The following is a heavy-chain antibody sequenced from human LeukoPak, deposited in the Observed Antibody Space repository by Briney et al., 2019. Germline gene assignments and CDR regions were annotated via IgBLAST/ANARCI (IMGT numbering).Heavy chain of an antibody. D-gene: IGHD4/OR15-4a*01. CDR2: IYSDNT. CDR1: GFTVSTNS. J-gene: IGHJ4*02. V-gene: IGHV3-53*01. Sequence: GGSLRLSCIVSGFTVSTNSMSWVLQAPGNGLEWVSFIYSDNTHYSDSVKGRFTISRDNSKNTLYLQMNSLRAEDTAVYYCARRAGAYSHPYDYWGQGTLVTVSS. CDR3: ARRAGAYSHPYDY.